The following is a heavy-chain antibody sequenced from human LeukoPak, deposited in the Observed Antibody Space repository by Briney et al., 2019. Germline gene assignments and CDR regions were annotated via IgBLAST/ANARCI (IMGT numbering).Heavy chain of an antibody. CDR1: GFTFSSYA. D-gene: IGHD6-19*01. CDR3: AKEGSVAVAGPYYYGMDV. V-gene: IGHV3-23*01. CDR2: ISGSGGST. J-gene: IGHJ6*02. Sequence: GGSLRLSCAAYGFTFSSYAMSWVRQAPGKGLEWVSAISGSGGSTYYADSVKGRFTISRDNSKNTLYLQMNSLRAEDTAVYYCAKEGSVAVAGPYYYGMDVWGQGTTVTVSS.